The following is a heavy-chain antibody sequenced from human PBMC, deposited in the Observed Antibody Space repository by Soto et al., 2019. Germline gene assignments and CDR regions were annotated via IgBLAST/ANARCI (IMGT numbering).Heavy chain of an antibody. V-gene: IGHV1-18*03. CDR3: ARGKYGDY. Sequence: QVHLVQSGAEVKKPGASVKVSCKGSGYAFTTYGITWVRQAPGQGLEWMGWISAHNGNTNYAQKLQGRVTVTRDTSVSAAYMELRGLSSALMAVYYFARGKYGDYWGQGALVTVSS. CDR1: GYAFTTYG. J-gene: IGHJ4*02. CDR2: ISAHNGNT. D-gene: IGHD4-17*01.